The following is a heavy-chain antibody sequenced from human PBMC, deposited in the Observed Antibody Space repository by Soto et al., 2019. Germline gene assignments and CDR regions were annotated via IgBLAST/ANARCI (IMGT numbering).Heavy chain of an antibody. CDR3: AREYDYGDYDAEVNYYYYYGMDV. J-gene: IGHJ6*02. V-gene: IGHV1-69*13. CDR2: IIPIFGTA. Sequence: SVKVSCKASGGTFSSYAISWVRQAPGQGLEWMGGIIPIFGTANYAQKFQGRVTITADESTSTAYMELSSLRSEDTAVYYCAREYDYGDYDAEVNYYYYYGMDVWGQGTTVTVSS. CDR1: GGTFSSYA. D-gene: IGHD4-17*01.